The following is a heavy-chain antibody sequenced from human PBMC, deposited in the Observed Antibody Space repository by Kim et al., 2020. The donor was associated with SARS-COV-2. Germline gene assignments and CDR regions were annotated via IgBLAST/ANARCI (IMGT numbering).Heavy chain of an antibody. CDR3: ASERRGTMVRGVIIPRRF. D-gene: IGHD3-10*01. V-gene: IGHV4-34*01. J-gene: IGHJ5*01. Sequence: SETLSLTCAVYGGSFSGYYWSWIRQPPGKGLEWIGEINHSGSTNYNPSLKSRVTISVDTSKNQFSLKLSSVTAADTAVYYCASERRGTMVRGVIIPRRF. CDR1: GGSFSGYY. CDR2: INHSGST.